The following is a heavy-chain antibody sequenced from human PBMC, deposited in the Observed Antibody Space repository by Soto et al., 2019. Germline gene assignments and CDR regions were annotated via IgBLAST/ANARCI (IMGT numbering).Heavy chain of an antibody. CDR2: INAGNGNT. V-gene: IGHV1-3*01. J-gene: IGHJ4*02. D-gene: IGHD3-3*01. Sequence: ASVKVSCKASGYTLTSYAMHWVRQAPGQRLEWMGWINAGNGNTKYSQKFQGRVTITRDTSASTAYMEPSSLRSEDTAVYYCAREGPVWSGYLSYYFDYWGQGTLVTVSS. CDR1: GYTLTSYA. CDR3: AREGPVWSGYLSYYFDY.